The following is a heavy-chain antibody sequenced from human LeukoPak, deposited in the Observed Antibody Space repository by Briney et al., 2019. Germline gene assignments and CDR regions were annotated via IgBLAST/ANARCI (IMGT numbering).Heavy chain of an antibody. CDR3: ARRPGSGSRHFDY. J-gene: IGHJ4*02. Sequence: SETLSLTCTVSDGSISTSSYYWSWIRQPPEKRLEWIGTIYYTGSTYYNPSLKSRVTISVDASKNQFSLKLSSVTAADTAVYYCARRPGSGSRHFDYWGQGTLVTVSS. D-gene: IGHD3-10*01. V-gene: IGHV4-39*01. CDR1: DGSISTSSYY. CDR2: IYYTGST.